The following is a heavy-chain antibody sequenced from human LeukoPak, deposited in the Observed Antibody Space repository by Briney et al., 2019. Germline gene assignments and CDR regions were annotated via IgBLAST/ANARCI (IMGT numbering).Heavy chain of an antibody. CDR2: IYYSGST. CDR1: GGSISSYY. J-gene: IGHJ4*02. V-gene: IGHV4-59*08. CDR3: ARALYRHYFDY. Sequence: PSETLSLTCTVSGGSISSYYWSWIRQPPGKGLEWIGYIYYSGSTNYNPSLKSRVTISVDTSKNQFSLKLSSVTAADTAVYYCARALYRHYFDYWGQGTLVTVSS. D-gene: IGHD1-26*01.